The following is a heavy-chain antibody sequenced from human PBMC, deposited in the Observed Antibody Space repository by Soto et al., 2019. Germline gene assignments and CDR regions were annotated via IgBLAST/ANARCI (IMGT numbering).Heavy chain of an antibody. CDR1: GFTFSSYE. V-gene: IGHV3-48*03. CDR3: AKVVPPVDY. CDR2: ISSSGSTI. D-gene: IGHD1-26*01. Sequence: EVQLVESGGGLVQPGGSLRLSCAASGFTFSSYEMNWVRQAPGKGLEWVSYISSSGSTIYYADSVKGRFTISRDNAKNSLYLQMSSLRAEDTAVYYCAKVVPPVDYWGQGTLVTVSS. J-gene: IGHJ4*02.